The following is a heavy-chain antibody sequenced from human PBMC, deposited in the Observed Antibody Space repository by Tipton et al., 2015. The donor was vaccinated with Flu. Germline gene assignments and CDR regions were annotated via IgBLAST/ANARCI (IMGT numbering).Heavy chain of an antibody. Sequence: TLSLTCAVSGDSISSDYHWGWIRQFPGKGLEWIGTVSRTGSTIYNPSLKSRVTISIDRSKNQFSLRLSSVTAADTAVYYCARTPLVVESSGSYPDLEYFQHWGQGTLVTVSS. CDR1: GDSISSDYH. CDR3: ARTPLVVESSGSYPDLEYFQH. J-gene: IGHJ1*01. V-gene: IGHV4-38-2*01. D-gene: IGHD3-22*01. CDR2: VSRTGST.